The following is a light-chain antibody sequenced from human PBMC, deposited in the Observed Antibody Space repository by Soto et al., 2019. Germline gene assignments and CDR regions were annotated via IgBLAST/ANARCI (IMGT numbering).Light chain of an antibody. CDR2: EVS. CDR3: SAYTTGNTPGV. CDR1: SSDVGGYNY. Sequence: QSALTQPASVSGSPGQSITISCTGTSSDVGGYNYVSWYQQHPGRAPKLIIYEVSNRPSGVSNRFSGSKSGNTASLAISGLQAEEEADYYCSAYTTGNTPGVFGRGTKLTVL. V-gene: IGLV2-14*01. J-gene: IGLJ3*02.